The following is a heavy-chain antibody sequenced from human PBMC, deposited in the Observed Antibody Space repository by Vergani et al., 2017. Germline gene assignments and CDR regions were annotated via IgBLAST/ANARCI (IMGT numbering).Heavy chain of an antibody. D-gene: IGHD6-19*01. J-gene: IGHJ4*02. CDR2: IYYSGST. Sequence: QLQLQESGPGLVKPSETLSLTCTVSGGSININSYYWGWIRQPPGKGLDWIASIYYSGSTYYNPSLKSRVTISVDTSKNQFSLRLTSVTAADTAVYYCARLPRGSGPDYWGQGTLVTVSS. CDR3: ARLPRGSGPDY. CDR1: GGSININSYY. V-gene: IGHV4-39*01.